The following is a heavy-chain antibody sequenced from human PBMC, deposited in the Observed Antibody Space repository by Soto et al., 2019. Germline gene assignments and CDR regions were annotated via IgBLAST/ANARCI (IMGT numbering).Heavy chain of an antibody. V-gene: IGHV3-23*01. D-gene: IGHD3-22*01. CDR3: EKVGQSDSSGYYGVHYYYYGVDV. Sequence: EVQLLESGGGLVQTGGSPRLTCAASGFTFSSYAMSWVRQAPGKGLEWVSGISDSGGGTYYADSVKGRFTISRDTSMNTLYMKLDSLRTEDTAVYYCEKVGQSDSSGYYGVHYYYYGVDVWGQGTTVTVAS. CDR2: ISDSGGGT. J-gene: IGHJ6*02. CDR1: GFTFSSYA.